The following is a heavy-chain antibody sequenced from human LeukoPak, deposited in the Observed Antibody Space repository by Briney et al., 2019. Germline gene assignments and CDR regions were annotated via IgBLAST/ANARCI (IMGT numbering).Heavy chain of an antibody. D-gene: IGHD1-26*01. CDR2: INHSGSS. J-gene: IGHJ4*02. V-gene: IGHV4-34*01. Sequence: SETLSLTCAVYGGSFSGYYWSWIRQPPGKGLEWIGEINHSGSSNYNPSLKSRITISVGTSKNQFSLKLSSVTAADTAVYYCGRGNVIAPSARQVVLRATVNFDYWGQGTLVTVSS. CDR3: GRGNVIAPSARQVVLRATVNFDY. CDR1: GGSFSGYY.